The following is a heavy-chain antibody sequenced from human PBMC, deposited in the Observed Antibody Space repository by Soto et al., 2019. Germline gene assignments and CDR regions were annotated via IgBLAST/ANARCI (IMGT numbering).Heavy chain of an antibody. CDR3: FKGSGSNLYYYVRGV. J-gene: IGHJ6*02. CDR2: ISGSGGNT. D-gene: IGHD3-10*01. CDR1: GITFRSYA. V-gene: IGHV3-23*01. Sequence: GGSLRLSCAASGITFRSYAMNWVRQAPWKGIEWVSGISGSGGNTYYADSGKGRFTISRDNSKNTLYLQMNSLRFDDTAVYYCFKGSGSNLYYYVRGVWGRGSTVAVSS.